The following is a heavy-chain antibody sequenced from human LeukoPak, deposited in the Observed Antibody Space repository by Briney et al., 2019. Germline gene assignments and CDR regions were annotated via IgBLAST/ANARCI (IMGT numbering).Heavy chain of an antibody. J-gene: IGHJ6*02. V-gene: IGHV1-18*01. Sequence: ASVKVSCKASGYTFISYGISWVRQAPGQGLEWMGWISAYNGNTNYAQKLQGRVTMTTDTSTSTAYMELRSLRSDDTAVYYCAKIGSELLFDYYYYYGMDVWGQGTTVTVSS. CDR2: ISAYNGNT. CDR3: AKIGSELLFDYYYYYGMDV. CDR1: GYTFISYG. D-gene: IGHD1-26*01.